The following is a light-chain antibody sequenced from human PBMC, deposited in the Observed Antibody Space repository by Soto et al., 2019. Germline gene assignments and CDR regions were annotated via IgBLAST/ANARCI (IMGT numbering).Light chain of an antibody. CDR3: QQYGSSGT. J-gene: IGKJ1*01. CDR1: QSVPRSY. CDR2: GKS. Sequence: EIVLTQSPGTLSLSPGERATLSCRASQSVPRSYLAWYQQKPGQAPRLLIYGKSSRATGIPDRFSGSGSGTDFTLTISRLEPEDFAVYYCQQYGSSGTFGQGTKVDIK. V-gene: IGKV3-20*01.